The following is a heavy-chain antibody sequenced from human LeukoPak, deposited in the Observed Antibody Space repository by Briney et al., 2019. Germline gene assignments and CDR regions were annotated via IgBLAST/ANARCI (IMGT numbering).Heavy chain of an antibody. Sequence: PGGSLRLSCVASGFTFSNSWMSWVRQPPGKGLEWVANIKLDGSDQYYVESVKGRFTISRDNAKNSLDLQMNSLRAEDTAVYYCVRGGGAFDYWGQGALVTVSS. CDR3: VRGGGAFDY. D-gene: IGHD3-10*01. CDR1: GFTFSNSW. CDR2: IKLDGSDQ. J-gene: IGHJ4*02. V-gene: IGHV3-7*05.